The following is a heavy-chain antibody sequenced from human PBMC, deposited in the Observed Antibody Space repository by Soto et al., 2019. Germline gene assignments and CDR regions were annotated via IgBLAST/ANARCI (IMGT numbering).Heavy chain of an antibody. J-gene: IGHJ4*02. CDR2: ISYDGSNK. Sequence: GGSLRLSCAASGFTFSSYAMHWVRQAPGKGLEWVAVISYDGSNKYYADSVKGRFTISRDNSKNTLYLQMNSLRAEDTAVYYCARVGLWFGELLLGAFDYWGQGTLVTVSS. CDR1: GFTFSSYA. CDR3: ARVGLWFGELLLGAFDY. D-gene: IGHD3-10*01. V-gene: IGHV3-30-3*01.